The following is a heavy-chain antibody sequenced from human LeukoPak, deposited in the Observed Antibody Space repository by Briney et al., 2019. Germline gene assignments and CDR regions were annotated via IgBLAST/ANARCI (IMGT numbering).Heavy chain of an antibody. D-gene: IGHD1-26*01. CDR1: GSTFDTYA. CDR3: ALNWIGLLSGYFDH. CDR2: ISGGGGTT. Sequence: SGGSLRLSFAASGSTFDTYAMNSVRQAPAKGLEWVAVISGGGGTTNYADSVKGRFTISRDNSKKMIYLQMNILRAEDTAVYYCALNWIGLLSGYFDHWGQGTLVPVSS. V-gene: IGHV3-23*01. J-gene: IGHJ4*02.